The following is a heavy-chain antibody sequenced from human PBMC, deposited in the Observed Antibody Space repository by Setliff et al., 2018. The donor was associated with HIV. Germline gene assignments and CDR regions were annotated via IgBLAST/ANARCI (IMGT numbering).Heavy chain of an antibody. Sequence: ASVKVSCKASGYSFSSYAISWVRQAPGQGLEWMGWISAYNGHTNYAQKFQDRVTMTTDTSTNTAYMELSSLGSDDTAVYYCARGGGYRGYDGTLDYWGQGTLVTVSS. J-gene: IGHJ4*02. CDR1: GYSFSSYA. V-gene: IGHV1-18*01. CDR2: ISAYNGHT. D-gene: IGHD5-12*01. CDR3: ARGGGYRGYDGTLDY.